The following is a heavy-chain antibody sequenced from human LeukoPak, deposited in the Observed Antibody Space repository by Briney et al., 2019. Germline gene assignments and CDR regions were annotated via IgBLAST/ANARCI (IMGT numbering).Heavy chain of an antibody. J-gene: IGHJ4*02. CDR3: VRAALREGYDFDY. CDR1: GFTFSSYS. D-gene: IGHD5-24*01. Sequence: GGSLRLSCAGSGFTFSSYSMSWVRQAPGKGREWVSYISSGSSYIYYADSVKGRFTISRDNAKNSLYLEMNSLRAEDTAVYYCVRAALREGYDFDYWGQGTLVTVSS. CDR2: ISSGSSYI. V-gene: IGHV3-21*01.